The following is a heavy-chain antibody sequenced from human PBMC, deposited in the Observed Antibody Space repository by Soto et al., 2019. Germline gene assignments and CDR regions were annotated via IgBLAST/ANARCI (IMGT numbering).Heavy chain of an antibody. Sequence: QVQLVQSGAEVRKPGASVKVSCKTSEYTFTDYYMHWVRQAPGQELEWMGWINPKSGGTKLAQKFQGWVTMTRDTSISTAYMELSRLRSDATAVYYGARGPLRYFDQPLDHWGQGTLVTVSS. J-gene: IGHJ4*02. CDR1: EYTFTDYY. CDR3: ARGPLRYFDQPLDH. V-gene: IGHV1-2*04. CDR2: INPKSGGT. D-gene: IGHD3-9*01.